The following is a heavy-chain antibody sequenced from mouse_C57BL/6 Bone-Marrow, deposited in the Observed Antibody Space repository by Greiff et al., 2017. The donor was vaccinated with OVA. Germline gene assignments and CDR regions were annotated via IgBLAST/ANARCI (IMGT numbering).Heavy chain of an antibody. CDR2: IYPRSGNT. Sequence: QVQLKESGAELARPGASVKLSCKASGYTFTSYGISWVKQRTGQGLEWIGEIYPRSGNTYYNEKFKGKATLTADKSSSTAYMELRSLTSEDSAVYFCARRGSGLYYFDYWGQGTTLTVSS. J-gene: IGHJ2*01. D-gene: IGHD3-2*02. CDR1: GYTFTSYG. CDR3: ARRGSGLYYFDY. V-gene: IGHV1-81*01.